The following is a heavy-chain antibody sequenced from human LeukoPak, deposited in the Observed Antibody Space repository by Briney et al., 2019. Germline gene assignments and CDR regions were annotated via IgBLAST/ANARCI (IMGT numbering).Heavy chain of an antibody. D-gene: IGHD6-19*01. V-gene: IGHV3-74*01. Sequence: GGSLRLSCAASGFTFSSYWMHWVRQAPGKGLVWVSRINSDGSSTSYADSVKGRFTISRDNAKNTLYLQMNSLRAEDTAVYYCAKDDIAVAGTFNYWGQGTLVTVSS. CDR2: INSDGSST. J-gene: IGHJ4*02. CDR1: GFTFSSYW. CDR3: AKDDIAVAGTFNY.